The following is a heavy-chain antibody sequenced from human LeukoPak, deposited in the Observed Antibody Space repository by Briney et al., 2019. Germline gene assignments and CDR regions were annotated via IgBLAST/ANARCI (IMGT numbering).Heavy chain of an antibody. CDR3: AKARGDGYNDGFDI. CDR2: IRYDGSNK. Sequence: GGSLRLSCAASGFTFSSYGMRWVRQDPGKGLEWVALIRYDGSNKYYADSVKGRFTISRDNSKNTLYLQMNSLRAEDTAVYYCAKARGDGYNDGFDIWGQGTMVTVSS. J-gene: IGHJ3*02. D-gene: IGHD5-24*01. V-gene: IGHV3-30*02. CDR1: GFTFSSYG.